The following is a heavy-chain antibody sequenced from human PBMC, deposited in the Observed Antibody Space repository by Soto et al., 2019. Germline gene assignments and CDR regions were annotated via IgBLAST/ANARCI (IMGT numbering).Heavy chain of an antibody. D-gene: IGHD5-18*01. CDR3: AKGFSYSVIDY. CDR2: ISYDGNNK. CDR1: GFTFNSYG. Sequence: GGSLRLSCTASGFTFNSYGMHRVRQAPGKGLEWVAVISYDGNNKYYADSVKGRFTISRDNSKNTLYLQMSSLRAEDTAVYYCAKGFSYSVIDYWGQGTLVTVSS. J-gene: IGHJ4*02. V-gene: IGHV3-30*18.